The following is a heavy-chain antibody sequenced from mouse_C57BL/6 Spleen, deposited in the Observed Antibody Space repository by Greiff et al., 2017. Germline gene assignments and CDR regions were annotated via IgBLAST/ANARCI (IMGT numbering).Heavy chain of an antibody. J-gene: IGHJ4*01. Sequence: QVQLQQSGAELVRPGTSVKMSCKASGYTFTNYWIGWAKQRPGHGLEWIGDIYPGGGYTNYNEKFKGKATLTADKSSSTAYMQFSSLTSEDSAIYYCARIYYCGSWAMDYWGQGTSVTVSS. V-gene: IGHV1-63*01. D-gene: IGHD1-1*01. CDR2: IYPGGGYT. CDR1: GYTFTNYW. CDR3: ARIYYCGSWAMDY.